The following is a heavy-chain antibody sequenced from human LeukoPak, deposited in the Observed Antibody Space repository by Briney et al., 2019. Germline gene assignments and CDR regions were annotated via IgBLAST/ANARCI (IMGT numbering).Heavy chain of an antibody. CDR3: ARAGHGTVTTFHAFDI. J-gene: IGHJ3*02. D-gene: IGHD4-17*01. CDR1: GFTFSDYY. CDR2: ISTSGGTI. Sequence: GGSLRLSCAASGFTFSDYYMSWIRQAPGKGLEWVSYISTSGGTIFYADSVKGRFTISRDNAKNSLYLQMNSLRAEDTAVYYCARAGHGTVTTFHAFDIWGQGTMVTVSS. V-gene: IGHV3-11*04.